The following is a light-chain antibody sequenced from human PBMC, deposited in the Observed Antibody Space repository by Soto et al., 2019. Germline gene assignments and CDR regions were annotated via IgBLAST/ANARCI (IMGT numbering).Light chain of an antibody. CDR3: QQYNNWPLT. V-gene: IGKV3-15*01. J-gene: IGKJ4*01. CDR1: QSVSSN. Sequence: EIVMTQSPATLSVSPGERATLSCRASQSVSSNLAWYQQKPGQTPRLLIYDASSRATGIPARFSGSGSGTDFTLTIISLQSEDFAGYYCQQYNNWPLTFGGGTNVEIK. CDR2: DAS.